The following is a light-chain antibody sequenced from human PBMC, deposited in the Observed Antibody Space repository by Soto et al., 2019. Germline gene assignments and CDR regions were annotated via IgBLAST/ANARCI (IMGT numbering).Light chain of an antibody. CDR1: SSNIGAGYD. V-gene: IGLV1-40*01. CDR3: QSYDSSLNGVV. Sequence: QSVLTQPPSVSGAPGQRVTISCTGSSSNIGAGYDVHWYQQLPGTAPKVLIYGNSNRPSGVPDRFSGSKSGTSASLAITGLQAEEEADYYFQSYDSSLNGVVFGGGTKVTVL. J-gene: IGLJ2*01. CDR2: GNS.